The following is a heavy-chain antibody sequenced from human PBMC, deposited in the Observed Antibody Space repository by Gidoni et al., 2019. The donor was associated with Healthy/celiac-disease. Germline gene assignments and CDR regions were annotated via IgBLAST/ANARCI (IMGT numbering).Heavy chain of an antibody. CDR3: ARGQGYYYGMDV. CDR1: EYTFTSYY. J-gene: IGHJ6*02. Sequence: QVQLVQSGAEVKKPGASVKVSCKASEYTFTSYYMHWVRQAPGQGLEWMGIINPSGGRKSYAQKFQGRVTMTRDTSTSTVYMELSSLRSEDTAVYYCARGQGYYYGMDVWGQGTTVTVSS. CDR2: INPSGGRK. V-gene: IGHV1-46*01.